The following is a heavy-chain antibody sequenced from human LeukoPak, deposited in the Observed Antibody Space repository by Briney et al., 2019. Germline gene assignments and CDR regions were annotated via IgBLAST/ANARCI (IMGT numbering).Heavy chain of an antibody. Sequence: GGSLRLSCAASGFTFDDYAMHWVRHAPGKGLEWVSGISWNSGSIGYADSVKGRFTISRDNAKNSLYLQMNSLRAEDTALYYCAKDPTFDFWSGYYDYWGQGTLVTVSS. V-gene: IGHV3-9*01. D-gene: IGHD3-3*01. CDR2: ISWNSGSI. J-gene: IGHJ4*02. CDR3: AKDPTFDFWSGYYDY. CDR1: GFTFDDYA.